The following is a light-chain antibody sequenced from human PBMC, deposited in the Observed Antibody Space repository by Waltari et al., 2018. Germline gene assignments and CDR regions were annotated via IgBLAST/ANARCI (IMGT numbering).Light chain of an antibody. J-gene: IGKJ1*01. V-gene: IGKV3-20*01. Sequence: EIVLTQSPGTLSLSPGERATLSCRASQSISTYLVWYQQKPGQAPRLLIYEASRRATGIPDRFSGSGSGTDFSLTISRLEPEDFAVYYCQNYERLPATFGQGTKVEIK. CDR2: EAS. CDR1: QSISTY. CDR3: QNYERLPAT.